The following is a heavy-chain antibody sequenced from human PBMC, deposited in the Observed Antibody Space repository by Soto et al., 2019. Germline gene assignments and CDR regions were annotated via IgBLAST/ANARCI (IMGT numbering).Heavy chain of an antibody. CDR3: ARHTGAPLDY. Sequence: QVQLVQSGAEVKKPGASVKVSCKASGYTFTSYGISWVRQAPGQGLEWMGWISAYNGNTNYAQKLQGRVTMTTDTVTRTVNMDRSRLISVDTALYYSARHTGAPLDYWGQGTLVTVSS. CDR2: ISAYNGNT. V-gene: IGHV1-18*01. CDR1: GYTFTSYG. J-gene: IGHJ4*02.